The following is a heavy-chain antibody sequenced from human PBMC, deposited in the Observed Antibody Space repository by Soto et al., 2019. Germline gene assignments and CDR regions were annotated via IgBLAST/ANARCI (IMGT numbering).Heavy chain of an antibody. CDR3: VVSACGGGVIFRGGLT. CDR1: GFTFDDYA. J-gene: IGHJ4*02. Sequence: EVQLVESGGGLVQPGRSLRLSCAASGFTFDDYAMHWVRQAPGKGLEWVSGISWNSGSIGYADSVKGRFTISRDNAMNSLFLTMICLRAEGTALFYCVVSACGGGVIFRGGLTWGQGTLVTVSS. D-gene: IGHD3-16*02. CDR2: ISWNSGSI. V-gene: IGHV3-9*01.